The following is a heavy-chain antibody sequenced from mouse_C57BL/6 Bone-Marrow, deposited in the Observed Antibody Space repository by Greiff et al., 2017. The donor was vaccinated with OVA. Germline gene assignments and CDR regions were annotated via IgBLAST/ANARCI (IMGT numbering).Heavy chain of an antibody. Sequence: QVQLKQPGAELVKPGASVKLSCKASGYTFTSYWMHWVKQRPGQGLEWIGMIHPNSGSTNYNEKFKSKATLTVDKSSSTAYMQLSSLTSEDSAVYYCARSYDGSSYWYFDVWGTGTTVTVSS. J-gene: IGHJ1*03. V-gene: IGHV1-64*01. CDR3: ARSYDGSSYWYFDV. D-gene: IGHD1-1*01. CDR1: GYTFTSYW. CDR2: IHPNSGST.